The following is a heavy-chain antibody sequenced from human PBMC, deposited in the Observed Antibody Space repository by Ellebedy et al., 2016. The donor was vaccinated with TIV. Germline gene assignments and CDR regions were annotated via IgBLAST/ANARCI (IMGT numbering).Heavy chain of an antibody. CDR1: GYTFTSYA. D-gene: IGHD5-18*01. Sequence: ASVKVSCKASGYTFTSYAMNWVRQAPGQGLEWMGWINTNTGNPTYAQGFTGRFVFSLDTSVSTAYLQISSLKAEDTAVYYCARDLDSYGLGDYYYYGMDVWGQGTTVTVSS. CDR2: INTNTGNP. V-gene: IGHV7-4-1*02. J-gene: IGHJ6*02. CDR3: ARDLDSYGLGDYYYYGMDV.